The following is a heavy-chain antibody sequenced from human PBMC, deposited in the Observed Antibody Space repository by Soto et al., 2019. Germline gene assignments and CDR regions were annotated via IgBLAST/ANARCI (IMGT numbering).Heavy chain of an antibody. CDR1: GDSFIGYH. Sequence: QTQLQQWGAGLLKPSETLSLTCAVYGDSFIGYHWNWIRQPPREVLEWLGQITHSRSTTYNPSLKSLVTISFDTSKSQVSLRLNSVTAADTAVYYCARTTAYGSRSYSLPHFDYWGQGTLVTVSS. V-gene: IGHV4-34*01. CDR3: ARTTAYGSRSYSLPHFDY. J-gene: IGHJ4*02. D-gene: IGHD3-10*01. CDR2: ITHSRST.